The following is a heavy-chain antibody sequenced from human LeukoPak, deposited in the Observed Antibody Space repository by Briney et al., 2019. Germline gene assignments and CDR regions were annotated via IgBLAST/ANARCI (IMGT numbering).Heavy chain of an antibody. V-gene: IGHV4-39*01. CDR2: TYYSGST. CDR1: GDSISSSGYY. Sequence: SETLSLTCTVSGDSISSSGYYWGWIRQPPGKGLEWIGSTYYSGSTYYNPSLKSRVTISVDTSKNQFSLKLSSVTAAGTAVYYCQIVVVTMLDYWGQGTLVTVSS. J-gene: IGHJ4*02. D-gene: IGHD2-21*02. CDR3: QIVVVTMLDY.